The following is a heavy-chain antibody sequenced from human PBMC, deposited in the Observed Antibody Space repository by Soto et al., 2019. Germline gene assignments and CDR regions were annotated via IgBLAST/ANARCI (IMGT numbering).Heavy chain of an antibody. V-gene: IGHV4-31*03. D-gene: IGHD3-10*01. J-gene: IGHJ6*02. CDR3: AGSRITMVRGVIMSGMDV. CDR1: GGSISSGGYY. Sequence: PSETLSLTCPVSGGSISSGGYYWSWILQHPGKGLEWIGYIYYSGSTYYNPSLKSRVTISVDTSKNQFSLKLSSVTAADTAVYYCAGSRITMVRGVIMSGMDVWGQGTTVTVSS. CDR2: IYYSGST.